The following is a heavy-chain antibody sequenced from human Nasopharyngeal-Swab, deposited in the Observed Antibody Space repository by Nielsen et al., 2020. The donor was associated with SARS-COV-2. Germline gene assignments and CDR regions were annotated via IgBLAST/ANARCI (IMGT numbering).Heavy chain of an antibody. Sequence: SETLTLTCTVSGGSISNSYWSWIRQLQGKGLEWIGYIYYSGSTNYNPSLKGRVTISVDTSKNKFSLKLSSVTAADTAVYYCARAGKPKPRLPILYSGSYHDKKYSFDYFDDWGQGTLVTVSS. V-gene: IGHV4-59*01. J-gene: IGHJ4*02. CDR1: GGSISNSY. CDR3: ARAGKPKPRLPILYSGSYHDKKYSFDYFDD. D-gene: IGHD1-26*01. CDR2: IYYSGST.